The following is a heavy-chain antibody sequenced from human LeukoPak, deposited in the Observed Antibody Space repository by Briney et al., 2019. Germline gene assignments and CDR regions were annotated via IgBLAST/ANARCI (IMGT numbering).Heavy chain of an antibody. V-gene: IGHV3-73*01. CDR2: IRSKRNNYAT. D-gene: IGHD1-26*01. CDR3: TRQSGSGGY. CDR1: GFTFSDSA. J-gene: IGHJ4*02. Sequence: GGSLRLSCAASGFTFSDSAIHWVRQASGKGLEWVGHIRSKRNNYATLYAASVKGRFTISRDDSKNTAYLQMNSLKTEDTAVYYCTRQSGSGGYWGQGTLVTVSS.